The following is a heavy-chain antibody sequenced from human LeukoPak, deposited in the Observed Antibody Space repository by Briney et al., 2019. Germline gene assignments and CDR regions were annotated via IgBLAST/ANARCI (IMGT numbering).Heavy chain of an antibody. CDR1: GASFSGYY. D-gene: IGHD5-24*01. CDR3: ARDGYNFGSFDY. J-gene: IGHJ4*02. CDR2: TNQRGET. Sequence: SETLSLTCAVNGASFSGYYWGWIRQPPGKGLEWIGETNQRGETSNNPSLKSRVTISLDTSKNQFSLKLSSVTAADTSVYFCARDGYNFGSFDYWGQGILVTVSS. V-gene: IGHV4-34*01.